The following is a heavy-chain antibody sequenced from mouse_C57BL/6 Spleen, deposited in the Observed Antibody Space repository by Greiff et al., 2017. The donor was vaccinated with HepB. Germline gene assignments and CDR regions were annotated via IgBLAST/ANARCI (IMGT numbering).Heavy chain of an antibody. J-gene: IGHJ4*01. CDR2: IYPGDGDT. Sequence: QVQLKESGPELVKPGASVKISCKASGYAFSSSWMNWVKQRPGKGLEWIGRIYPGDGDTNYNGKFKGKATLTADKSSSTAYMQLCSLTSEDSAVYFCARSRYYYGSEGGMDYWGQGTSVTVSS. CDR3: ARSRYYYGSEGGMDY. CDR1: GYAFSSSW. D-gene: IGHD1-1*01. V-gene: IGHV1-82*01.